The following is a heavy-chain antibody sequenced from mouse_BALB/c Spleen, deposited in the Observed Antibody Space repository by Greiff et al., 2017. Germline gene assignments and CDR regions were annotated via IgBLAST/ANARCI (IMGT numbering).Heavy chain of an antibody. CDR3: ARDYFDY. CDR1: GYAFTNYL. CDR2: INPGSGGT. V-gene: IGHV1-54*01. J-gene: IGHJ2*01. Sequence: QVQLQQSGAELVRPGTSVKVSCKASGYAFTNYLIEWVKQRPGQGLEWIGVINPGSGGTNYNEKFKGKATLTVDKSSSTAYMELRSLTSEDSAVYYCARDYFDYWGQGTTLTVSS.